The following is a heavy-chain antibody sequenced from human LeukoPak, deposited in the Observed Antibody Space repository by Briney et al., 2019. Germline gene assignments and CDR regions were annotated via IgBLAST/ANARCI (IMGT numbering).Heavy chain of an antibody. V-gene: IGHV1-58*02. CDR2: IVVGSGNT. J-gene: IGHJ3*02. CDR1: GFTFTSSA. D-gene: IGHD4-17*01. Sequence: ASVKVSCKASGFTFTSSAMQWVRQARGQRLEWIGWIVVGSGNTNYAQKSQERVTITRDMSTSTAYMELSSLRSEDTAVYYCAAVGGTTVTTVFAFDIWGQGTMVTVSS. CDR3: AAVGGTTVTTVFAFDI.